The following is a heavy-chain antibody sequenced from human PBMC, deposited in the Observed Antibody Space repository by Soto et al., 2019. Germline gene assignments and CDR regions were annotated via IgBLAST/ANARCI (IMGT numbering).Heavy chain of an antibody. D-gene: IGHD2-15*01. CDR2: IYYSGST. CDR3: ARQARACSGGSCYWRGYYFDY. V-gene: IGHV4-39*01. Sequence: QLQLQESGPGLVKPSETLSLTCTVSGGSISSSSYYWGWIRQPPGKGLEWIGSIYYSGSTYYNPYLKSRVNTSVDTYKNQFSLKLSSVTAADTAVYYCARQARACSGGSCYWRGYYFDYWGQGTLVTVSS. J-gene: IGHJ4*02. CDR1: GGSISSSSYY.